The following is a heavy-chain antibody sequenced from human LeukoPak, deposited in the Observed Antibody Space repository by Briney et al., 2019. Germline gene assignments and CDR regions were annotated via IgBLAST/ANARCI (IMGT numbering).Heavy chain of an antibody. CDR3: ARYPPLLRFLEWSYYYYGMDV. CDR2: MNPNSGNT. J-gene: IGHJ6*02. Sequence: EASVKVSCKASGYTFTSYGISWVRQAPGQGLEWMGWMNPNSGNTGYAQKFQGRVTMTRNTSISTAYMELSSLRSEDTAVYYCARYPPLLRFLEWSYYYYGMDVWGQGTTVTVSS. D-gene: IGHD3-3*01. V-gene: IGHV1-8*02. CDR1: GYTFTSYG.